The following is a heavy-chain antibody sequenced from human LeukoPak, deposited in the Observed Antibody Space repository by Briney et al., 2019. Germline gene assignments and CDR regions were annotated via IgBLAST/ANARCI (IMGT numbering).Heavy chain of an antibody. CDR1: GFRFGSDW. D-gene: IGHD3-16*01. Sequence: PGGSLRLSCAVSGFRFGSDWMSWVRQAPGKGREWVANISPDGSEKFYVDAVKGRFIISRDNGKNSLYLQLNSLRADDTAVYYCARYYDPPVGDAFDLWGQGTMVTVSS. J-gene: IGHJ3*01. V-gene: IGHV3-7*01. CDR2: ISPDGSEK. CDR3: ARYYDPPVGDAFDL.